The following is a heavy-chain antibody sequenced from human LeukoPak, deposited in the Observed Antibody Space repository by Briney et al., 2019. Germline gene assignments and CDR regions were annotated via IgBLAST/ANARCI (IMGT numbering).Heavy chain of an antibody. CDR2: IESKTGGGTT. Sequence: PGGSLRLSCAASGFTFRSNWMSWVRQAPGKGLEWVGRIESKTGGGTTDYAAPVKGRFTISRDDSKNTLYLQMNSLKTEDTAVYYCTTTEGTGTTGLFDYWGQGTLVTVSS. V-gene: IGHV3-15*04. J-gene: IGHJ4*02. CDR3: TTTEGTGTTGLFDY. CDR1: GFTFRSNW. D-gene: IGHD1-1*01.